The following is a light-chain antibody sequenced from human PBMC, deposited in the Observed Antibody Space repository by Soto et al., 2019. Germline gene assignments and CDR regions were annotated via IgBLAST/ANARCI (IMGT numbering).Light chain of an antibody. CDR1: LNVATN. CDR2: GAS. J-gene: IGKJ1*01. V-gene: IGKV3-15*01. CDR3: HQYNTSPRT. Sequence: TVMTQSPATLSMSPGDRAALSCRASLNVATNMAWYQQKPGQAPRLLIHGASIRATGVPARFTGSGSGTEFTLTITNLQSEDFAVYYCHQYNTSPRTFGRGTRVEV.